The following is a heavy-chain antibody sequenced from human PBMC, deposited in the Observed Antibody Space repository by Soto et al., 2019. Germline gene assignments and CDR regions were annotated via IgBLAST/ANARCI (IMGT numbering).Heavy chain of an antibody. V-gene: IGHV2-26*01. D-gene: IGHD3-10*01. Sequence: QVTLKESGPVLVKPTETLTLTCTVSGFSRTNNKMGVSWIRQPPGKALEWLANIFSSDEKSYSTSLKSRVTISQDTSKSQVVLKVTNMDPVDTATYYCARISGGSPYYYAMDVWGQGTTVTVSS. CDR1: GFSRTNNKMG. CDR3: ARISGGSPYYYAMDV. J-gene: IGHJ6*02. CDR2: IFSSDEK.